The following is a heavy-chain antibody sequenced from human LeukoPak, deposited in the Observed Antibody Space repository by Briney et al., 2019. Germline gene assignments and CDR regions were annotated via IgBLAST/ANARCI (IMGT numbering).Heavy chain of an antibody. J-gene: IGHJ2*01. D-gene: IGHD4-23*01. Sequence: PGRSLRLSCAASGFTFSSYGMHWVRQAPGKGLEWVAVISYDGINKYFADSVKGRFTISRDNSSNTMYLQMNSLRAEDTAVYYCAKMNYGGDSVDWYFDLWGRGTLVTVSS. V-gene: IGHV3-30*18. CDR3: AKMNYGGDSVDWYFDL. CDR2: ISYDGINK. CDR1: GFTFSSYG.